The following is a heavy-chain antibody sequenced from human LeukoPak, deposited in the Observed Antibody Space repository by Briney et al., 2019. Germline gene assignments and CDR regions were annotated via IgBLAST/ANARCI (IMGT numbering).Heavy chain of an antibody. D-gene: IGHD2-15*01. CDR1: GGSISSYY. CDR3: ARGIGWYGTFDY. V-gene: IGHV4-59*01. Sequence: PSETLSLTCTVSGGSISSYYWSWIRQPPGKGLEWIGYIYYSGSTNYNPSLKSRVTISVDTSKNQFSLKLSSVTAADTAVYYCARGIGWYGTFDYWGQGTLVTVSS. J-gene: IGHJ4*02. CDR2: IYYSGST.